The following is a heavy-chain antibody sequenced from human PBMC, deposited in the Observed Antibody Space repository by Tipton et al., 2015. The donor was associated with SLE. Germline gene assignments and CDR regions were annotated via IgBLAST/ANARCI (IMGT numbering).Heavy chain of an antibody. CDR1: GFTFSDYY. V-gene: IGHV3-11*06. Sequence: SLRLSCAASGFTFSDYYMSWIRQAPGKGLEWVSYISSSSSYTNYADSVKGRFTISREDAEKCLYLQMNSLRAGDTAVYYCARGIFVDTSMGDGYFDLWGRGTLVTVSS. D-gene: IGHD5-18*01. CDR3: ARGIFVDTSMGDGYFDL. CDR2: ISSSSSYT. J-gene: IGHJ2*01.